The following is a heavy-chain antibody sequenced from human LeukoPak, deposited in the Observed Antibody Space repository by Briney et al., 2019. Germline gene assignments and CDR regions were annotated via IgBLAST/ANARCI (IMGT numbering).Heavy chain of an antibody. CDR3: ATPGGGTYYFDD. CDR2: INAGNGNR. J-gene: IGHJ4*02. Sequence: ASVKVSCKASGYTFTYYAIHRVRQAPEQRLEWMGWINAGNGNRKYSQKFQGRVTITRDTSASTAYMELSSLTSEDTAVYYCATPGGGTYYFDDWGQGTLVTVSS. D-gene: IGHD1-26*01. V-gene: IGHV1-3*01. CDR1: GYTFTYYA.